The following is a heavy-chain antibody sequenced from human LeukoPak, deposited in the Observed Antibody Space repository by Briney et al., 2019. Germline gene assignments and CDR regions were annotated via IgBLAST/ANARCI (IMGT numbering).Heavy chain of an antibody. CDR3: ARPGYCSASTCSGPFDI. Sequence: KTSETLSLTCAVYGGSFNKYYWTWIRQPPGKGLEWIGEINHSGGTNYNSSLKSRVTISLDTSKNQISVKLTSVTAADTAVYFCARPGYCSASTCSGPFDIWSQGSMVTVSS. V-gene: IGHV4-34*01. CDR2: INHSGGT. J-gene: IGHJ3*02. D-gene: IGHD2-2*01. CDR1: GGSFNKYY.